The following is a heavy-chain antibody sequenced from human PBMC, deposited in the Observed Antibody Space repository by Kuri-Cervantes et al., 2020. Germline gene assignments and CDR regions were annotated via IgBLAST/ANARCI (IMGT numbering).Heavy chain of an antibody. J-gene: IGHJ3*02. CDR3: GLAAAEVKDAFDI. D-gene: IGHD6-13*01. CDR1: GGSISSGDYY. V-gene: IGHV4-30-4*01. CDR2: IYYSGSA. Sequence: LRLSCTVSGGSISSGDYYWSWIRQPPGKGLEWIGYIYYSGSAYYNPSLESRVTISVDTSKNQFSLKLSSVTAADTAVYYCGLAAAEVKDAFDIWGQGTMVTVSS.